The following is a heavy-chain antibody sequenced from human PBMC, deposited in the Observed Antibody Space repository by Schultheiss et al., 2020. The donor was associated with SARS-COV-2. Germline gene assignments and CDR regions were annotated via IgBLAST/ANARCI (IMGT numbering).Heavy chain of an antibody. V-gene: IGHV4-61*08. Sequence: SQTLSLTCTVSGGSIRSGESYWTWIRQPPGKGLEWIGFIHDSGSTNYNPSLKSRVTISVDTSKNQFSLKLSSVTAADTAIYYCAGSGYRYGARWWGQGTLVTVSS. J-gene: IGHJ4*02. CDR1: GGSIRSGESY. CDR3: AGSGYRYGARW. D-gene: IGHD5-18*01. CDR2: IHDSGST.